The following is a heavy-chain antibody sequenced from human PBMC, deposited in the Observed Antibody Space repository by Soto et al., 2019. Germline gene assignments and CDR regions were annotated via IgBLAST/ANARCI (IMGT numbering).Heavy chain of an antibody. D-gene: IGHD6-13*01. CDR2: FDPEDGET. V-gene: IGHV1-24*01. J-gene: IGHJ4*02. CDR1: GYTLTELS. Sequence: QVQLVQSGAEVKKPGASVKVSCKVSGYTLTELSMHWVRQAPGKGLEWMGGFDPEDGETIYAQKFQGRVTMTEDTSTDAAYMELSSLRSEDTAVYYCATRLGIGDSSSWFYIFDYWGQGTLVTVSS. CDR3: ATRLGIGDSSSWFYIFDY.